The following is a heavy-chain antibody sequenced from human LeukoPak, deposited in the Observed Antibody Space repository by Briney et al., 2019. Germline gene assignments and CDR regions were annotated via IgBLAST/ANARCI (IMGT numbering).Heavy chain of an antibody. D-gene: IGHD2-2*02. Sequence: GGSLRLSCEASGFTFRGYHMTWVRQAPGKGLEWVAMIRADGGGDYYVDSVKGRFTISRDNAKNSLYLQMNSLRAEDTAVYYCARDGEIVVPAAIESGYFDYWGQGTLVTVSS. CDR1: GFTFRGYH. J-gene: IGHJ4*02. CDR2: IRADGGGD. CDR3: ARDGEIVVPAAIESGYFDY. V-gene: IGHV3-7*01.